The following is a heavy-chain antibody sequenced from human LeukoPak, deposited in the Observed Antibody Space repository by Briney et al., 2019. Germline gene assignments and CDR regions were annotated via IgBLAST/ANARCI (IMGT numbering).Heavy chain of an antibody. Sequence: GGSLRLSCAASGFTVSSYSMDWVRHAPGKGLEWVSVIYSGGSTYYADSVKGRFTISRDNYKNTLCLQMNSLRAEDTAVYYCAYSSPFDSWGQGTLVTVSS. D-gene: IGHD3-22*01. CDR2: IYSGGST. CDR1: GFTVSSYS. CDR3: AYSSPFDS. J-gene: IGHJ4*02. V-gene: IGHV3-53*01.